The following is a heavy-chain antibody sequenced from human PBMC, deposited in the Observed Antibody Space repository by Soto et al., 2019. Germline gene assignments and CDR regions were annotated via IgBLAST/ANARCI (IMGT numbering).Heavy chain of an antibody. D-gene: IGHD3-22*01. V-gene: IGHV4-30-4*01. CDR1: GGSISSGNDY. Sequence: QVQLQESGPGLVKPSQTLSLTCTVSGGSISSGNDYWSWIRQPPGQGLEWIGYIYTSGRTYYNPSLKNRVTISVATSNNQVSLQLSSLTAADTAVYYCARYEDYHDSLGYYYPSSYHFDYWGQGTLATVSS. CDR2: IYTSGRT. J-gene: IGHJ4*02. CDR3: ARYEDYHDSLGYYYPSSYHFDY.